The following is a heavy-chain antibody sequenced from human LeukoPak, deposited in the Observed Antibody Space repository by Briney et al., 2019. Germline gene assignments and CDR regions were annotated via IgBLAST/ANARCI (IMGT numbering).Heavy chain of an antibody. V-gene: IGHV3-23*01. D-gene: IGHD4-17*01. CDR2: ISGIGTTT. Sequence: GGSLRLSCTSSGFTFSSYAMTWVRRAPGKGLECVSVISGIGTTTYYADSVKGRFTISRDNSKNTLFLQMNSLRVEDTATYYCTKKRTTSVRDWFDRWGQGTLVTVSS. CDR1: GFTFSSYA. CDR3: TKKRTTSVRDWFDR. J-gene: IGHJ5*02.